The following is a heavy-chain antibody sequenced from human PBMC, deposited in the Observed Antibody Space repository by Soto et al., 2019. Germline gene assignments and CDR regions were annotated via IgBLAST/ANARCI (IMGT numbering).Heavy chain of an antibody. CDR1: GFTFSSYW. D-gene: IGHD3-3*01. CDR3: ARDTPDVLRFLEWLPNDAFDI. Sequence: PGGSLRLSCAASGFTFSSYWMSWVRQAPGKGLEWVANIKQDGSEKYYVDSVKGRFTISRDNAKNSLYLQMNSLRAEDTAVYYCARDTPDVLRFLEWLPNDAFDIWGQGTMVTVSS. CDR2: IKQDGSEK. V-gene: IGHV3-7*01. J-gene: IGHJ3*02.